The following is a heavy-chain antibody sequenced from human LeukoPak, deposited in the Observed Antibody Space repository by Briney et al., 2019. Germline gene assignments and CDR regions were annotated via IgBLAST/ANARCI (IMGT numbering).Heavy chain of an antibody. CDR3: ARVMYSSGWYFAFDI. D-gene: IGHD6-19*01. J-gene: IGHJ3*02. CDR2: IYYSGST. Sequence: PSETLSLTCTVSGGSISSYYWGWIRQPPGKGLEWIGSIYYSGSTYYNPSLKSRVTISVDTSKNQFSLKLSSVTAADTAVYYCARVMYSSGWYFAFDIWGQGTMVTVSS. CDR1: GGSISSYY. V-gene: IGHV4-39*01.